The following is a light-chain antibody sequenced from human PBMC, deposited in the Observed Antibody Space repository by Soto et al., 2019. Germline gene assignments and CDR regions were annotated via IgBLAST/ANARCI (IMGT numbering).Light chain of an antibody. CDR3: QQYNSYSPP. CDR1: QSICSW. Sequence: DIRVTHSPSTLSASVGDKVTIPCQASQSICSWLAWYQQKAGQAPKLLSYDASSLESGVPSRFSGSGYGTEFTLTISSLQPDDFATYYCQQYNSYSPPFGQGTKADIK. V-gene: IGKV1-5*01. CDR2: DAS. J-gene: IGKJ1*01.